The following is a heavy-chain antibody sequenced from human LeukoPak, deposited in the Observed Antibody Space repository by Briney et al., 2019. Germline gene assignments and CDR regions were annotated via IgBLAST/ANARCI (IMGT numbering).Heavy chain of an antibody. J-gene: IGHJ4*02. Sequence: GGSLRLSCAASGFTFSSYWMHWVRQAPGKGLVWVSRINSDGSSTSYADSVKGRFTISRDNAKNSLYLQMNSLRAEDTAVYYCATDIVVVPVATLYWGQGTLVTVSS. CDR3: ATDIVVVPVATLY. CDR2: INSDGSST. V-gene: IGHV3-74*01. D-gene: IGHD2-2*01. CDR1: GFTFSSYW.